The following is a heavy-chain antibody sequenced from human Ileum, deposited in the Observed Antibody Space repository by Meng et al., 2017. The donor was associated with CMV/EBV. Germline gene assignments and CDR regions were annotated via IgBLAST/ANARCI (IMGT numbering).Heavy chain of an antibody. V-gene: IGHV3-66*01. CDR1: GFLFCNGV. J-gene: IGHJ4*02. CDR2: IYASGST. CDR3: VGVGAP. Sequence: HRLSCAVSGFLFCNGVLRWVRQDPGKGVEWVSVIYASGSTFYADSVRGRFAIYRDNSENTLFLKMSSLRVEDTAVYYCVGVGAPGGQGPLVTVSS. D-gene: IGHD1-26*01.